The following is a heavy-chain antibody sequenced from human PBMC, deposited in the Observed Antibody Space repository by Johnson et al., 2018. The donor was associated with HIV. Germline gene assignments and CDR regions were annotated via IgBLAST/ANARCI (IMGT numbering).Heavy chain of an antibody. CDR1: GFTFSDYY. J-gene: IGHJ3*02. D-gene: IGHD3-22*01. CDR3: AGQEGSGYYGGAFDI. Sequence: VQLVESGGGLVKPGESLRLSCAASGFTFSDYYMSWIRQAPGKGLEWVSYISSSATTKYYADSVKGRFTISRASAKNSLYLQMNSLRAEDTAVYYCAGQEGSGYYGGAFDIWGQGTMVTVSS. V-gene: IGHV3-11*04. CDR2: ISSSATTK.